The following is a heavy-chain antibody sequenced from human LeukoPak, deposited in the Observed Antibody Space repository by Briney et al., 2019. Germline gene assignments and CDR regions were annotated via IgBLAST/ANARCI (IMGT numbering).Heavy chain of an antibody. CDR1: GGSFSGYY. V-gene: IGHV4-34*01. D-gene: IGHD5-12*01. J-gene: IGHJ4*02. CDR2: INHSGST. Sequence: PSETLSLTCAVYGGSFSGYYWSWIHQPPGKGLEWIGEINHSGSTNYNPSLKSRVTISVDTSKNQFSLKLSSVTAADTAVYYCARVAGREWLRFYYFDYWGQGTLVTVSS. CDR3: ARVAGREWLRFYYFDY.